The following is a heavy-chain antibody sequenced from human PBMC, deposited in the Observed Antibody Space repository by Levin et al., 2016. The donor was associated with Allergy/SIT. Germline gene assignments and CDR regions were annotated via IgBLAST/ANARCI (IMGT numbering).Heavy chain of an antibody. V-gene: IGHV4-4*07. J-gene: IGHJ5*02. Sequence: GSLRLSCTVSGVSVGSYYWSWVRQPAGKGLEWIGRVFAGGATNYNASLKSRLTMSVDTSENKISLNLTSVTAADAAVYYCAREPNFYDGDGPGGNWLYPWGQGTRVIVSS. CDR1: GVSVGSYY. D-gene: IGHD3-22*01. CDR3: AREPNFYDGDGPGGNWLYP. CDR2: VFAGGAT.